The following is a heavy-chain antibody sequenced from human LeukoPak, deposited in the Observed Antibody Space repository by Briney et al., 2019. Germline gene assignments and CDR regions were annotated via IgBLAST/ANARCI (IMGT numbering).Heavy chain of an antibody. J-gene: IGHJ3*02. CDR2: IYYRGST. Sequence: SETLSLTCTVSGGSISSSSYYWGWIRQPPGKGLEWIGTIYYRGSTYYYPSLKSRVTISVDKSKNQFSLKLSSVTAADTAVYYCASLTPRITMIVVVRDAFDIWGQGTMVTVSS. D-gene: IGHD3-22*01. V-gene: IGHV4-39*07. CDR1: GGSISSSSYY. CDR3: ASLTPRITMIVVVRDAFDI.